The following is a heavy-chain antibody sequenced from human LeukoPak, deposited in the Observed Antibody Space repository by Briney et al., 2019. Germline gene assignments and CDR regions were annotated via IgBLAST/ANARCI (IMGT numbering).Heavy chain of an antibody. V-gene: IGHV4-30-4*08. CDR3: ARAPVSSLSVVVVIARKGEFDY. J-gene: IGHJ4*02. D-gene: IGHD2-21*01. Sequence: PSETLSLTCTVSGGSISSGDYYWSWIRQPPGKGLEWIGYIYYSGSTYYNPSLKSRVTISVDTSKNQFSLKLSSVTAADTAVYYCARAPVSSLSVVVVIARKGEFDYWGQGTLVTVSS. CDR2: IYYSGST. CDR1: GGSISSGDYY.